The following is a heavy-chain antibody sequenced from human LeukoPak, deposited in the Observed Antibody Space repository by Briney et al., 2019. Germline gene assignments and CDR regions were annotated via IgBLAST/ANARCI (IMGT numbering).Heavy chain of an antibody. D-gene: IGHD3-10*01. J-gene: IGHJ4*02. V-gene: IGHV3-21*01. CDR1: GFTFSSYS. CDR2: ISSSSSYI. Sequence: PGGSLRLSCAASGFTFSSYSMNWVRQAPGKGLEWVSSISSSSSYIYYADSVKGRFTISRDNAKNSLYLQMNSLRAEDTAVYYCARNVLLWFGEPTPAFDYWGQGTLVTVSS. CDR3: ARNVLLWFGEPTPAFDY.